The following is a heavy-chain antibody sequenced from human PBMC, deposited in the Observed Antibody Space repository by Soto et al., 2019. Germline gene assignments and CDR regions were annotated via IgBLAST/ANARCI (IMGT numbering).Heavy chain of an antibody. Sequence: PGESLKISCKGSGYSFTSYWIGWVRQMPGKGLEWMGIIYPGDSDTRYSPSFQGQVTISADKSISTAYLQWSSLKASDTAMYYCARLPVLGFYDILTGYAFDIWGQGTMVTVSS. CDR1: GYSFTSYW. J-gene: IGHJ3*02. CDR2: IYPGDSDT. CDR3: ARLPVLGFYDILTGYAFDI. D-gene: IGHD3-9*01. V-gene: IGHV5-51*01.